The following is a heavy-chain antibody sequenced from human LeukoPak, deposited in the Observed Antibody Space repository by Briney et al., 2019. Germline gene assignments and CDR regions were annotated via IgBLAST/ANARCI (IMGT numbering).Heavy chain of an antibody. D-gene: IGHD6-19*01. Sequence: GESLQISCPGSGYTFSSYLIGWVRQMPGKGLEWMGFIFPADSHTTYSPSFQGQVTISADKSVSAAYLQWTSLKASDTAMYYCARASSDWYWFDPWGQGTLVTVSS. CDR2: IFPADSHT. CDR1: GYTFSSYL. J-gene: IGHJ5*02. CDR3: ARASSDWYWFDP. V-gene: IGHV5-51*01.